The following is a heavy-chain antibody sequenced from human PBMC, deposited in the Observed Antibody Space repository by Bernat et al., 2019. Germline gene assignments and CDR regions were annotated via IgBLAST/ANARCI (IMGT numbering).Heavy chain of an antibody. J-gene: IGHJ4*02. CDR1: GFTFSSYW. D-gene: IGHD2-15*01. CDR3: ARHRLGYCSGGSCYLDF. CDR2: IKQDGSER. Sequence: EVKLVESGGGLVQPGGSLRLSCAASGFTFSSYWMSWVRQAPGKGLEWVANIKQDGSERYYVDSVKGRFTISRDNAKNSLYLQVNSLRAEDTAVYYCARHRLGYCSGGSCYLDFWGQGTLVTVSS. V-gene: IGHV3-7*03.